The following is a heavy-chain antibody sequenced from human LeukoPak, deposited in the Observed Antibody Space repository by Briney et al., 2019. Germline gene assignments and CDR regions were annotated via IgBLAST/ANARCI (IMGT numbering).Heavy chain of an antibody. Sequence: SETLSLTCTVSGGSISSYYWSWIRQPPGKGLEWIGYIYYSGSTNYNPSLKSRVTISVDTSKNQFSLKLSSVTAADTAVYYCARPQLGDYYGMDVWGQGTTVTVSS. D-gene: IGHD6-6*01. CDR2: IYYSGST. CDR3: ARPQLGDYYGMDV. J-gene: IGHJ6*02. CDR1: GGSISSYY. V-gene: IGHV4-59*12.